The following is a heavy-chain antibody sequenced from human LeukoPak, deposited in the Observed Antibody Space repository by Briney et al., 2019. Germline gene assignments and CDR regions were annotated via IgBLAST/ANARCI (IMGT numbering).Heavy chain of an antibody. D-gene: IGHD3-10*01. CDR2: ISAYNGNT. J-gene: IGHJ4*02. CDR1: GHTFTSYG. V-gene: IGHV1-18*01. Sequence: ASVKVSCKASGHTFTSYGISWVRQAPGQGLEWMGWISAYNGNTNYAQKLQGRVTMTTDTSTSTVYMELRSLRSDDTAVYYCASFQYYGSGSYFGFDYWGQGTLVTVSS. CDR3: ASFQYYGSGSYFGFDY.